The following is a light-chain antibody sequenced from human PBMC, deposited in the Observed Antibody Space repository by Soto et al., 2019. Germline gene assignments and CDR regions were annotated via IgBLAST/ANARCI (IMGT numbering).Light chain of an antibody. CDR2: GVT. V-gene: IGLV2-14*01. Sequence: QSVLTQPASVSGSPGQSITISCTGTSSDVGAYYSVSWYQHHPGKAPKLIIYGVTNRPSGVSNRFSGSKSGNTASLTISGXQAEDEADYHCSSYTSGSSHYVFGTGTKLTVL. J-gene: IGLJ1*01. CDR1: SSDVGAYYS. CDR3: SSYTSGSSHYV.